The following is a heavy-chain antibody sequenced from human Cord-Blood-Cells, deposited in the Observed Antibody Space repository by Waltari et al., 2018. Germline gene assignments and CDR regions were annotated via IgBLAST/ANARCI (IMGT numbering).Heavy chain of an antibody. CDR1: GGTFSSYA. Sequence: QVQLVQSGAEVKKPGSSVNVSCKASGGTFSSYAISWVRQAPGQGQEWMGGIIPIFGTANYAQKLQGRVTITADESTSTAYMELSSLRSEDTAVYYCARKLAGTAFDIWGQGTMVTVSS. CDR3: ARKLAGTAFDI. V-gene: IGHV1-69*01. J-gene: IGHJ3*02. CDR2: IIPIFGTA. D-gene: IGHD1-1*01.